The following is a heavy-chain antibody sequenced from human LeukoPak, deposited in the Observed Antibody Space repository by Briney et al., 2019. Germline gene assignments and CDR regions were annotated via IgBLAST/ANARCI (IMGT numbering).Heavy chain of an antibody. Sequence: KDGESLKISCKASGYTFTRNWIGWVRQLPGKGLEWMGIISPGDSQPRYSPSFQGQVTVSADKSKSTAYLEWNSLKASDTAIYYCVRQRYYSSGSQLVIYFCGQGTLVTVSS. CDR2: ISPGDSQP. CDR1: GYTFTRNW. J-gene: IGHJ4*02. CDR3: VRQRYYSSGSQLVIYF. V-gene: IGHV5-51*01. D-gene: IGHD3-10*01.